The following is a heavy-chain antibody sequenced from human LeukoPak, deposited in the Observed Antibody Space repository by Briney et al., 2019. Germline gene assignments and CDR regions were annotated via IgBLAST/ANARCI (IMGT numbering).Heavy chain of an antibody. CDR2: IYSSGST. V-gene: IGHV4-61*01. D-gene: IGHD6-19*01. Sequence: SETLSLTCTVSGGSISSGSYYWSWIRQPPGKGLEWIGYIYSSGSTNYNSSLKSRVTISVDTSKNQFSLKLTSVTAADTAVYYCARSGGYSSPQNYWGQGTLVTVS. J-gene: IGHJ4*02. CDR1: GGSISSGSYY. CDR3: ARSGGYSSPQNY.